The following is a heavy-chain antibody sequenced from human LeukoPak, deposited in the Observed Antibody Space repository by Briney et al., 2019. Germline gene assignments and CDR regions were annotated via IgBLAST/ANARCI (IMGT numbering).Heavy chain of an antibody. Sequence: PGGSLRPSCAASGFTFSNAWMSWVRQAPGKGLEWVGRIKSKTDGGTTDYAAPVKGRFTISRDDSKNTLYLQMNSLKTEDTAVYYCTTDYYGSGSYFYASGMDVWGQGTTVTVSS. CDR1: GFTFSNAW. CDR2: IKSKTDGGTT. V-gene: IGHV3-15*01. J-gene: IGHJ6*02. CDR3: TTDYYGSGSYFYASGMDV. D-gene: IGHD3-10*01.